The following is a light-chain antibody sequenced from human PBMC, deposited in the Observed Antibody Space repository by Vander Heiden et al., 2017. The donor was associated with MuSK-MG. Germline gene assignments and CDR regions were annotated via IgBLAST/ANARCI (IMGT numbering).Light chain of an antibody. CDR1: QSIGSY. CDR3: QQNDSNPGST. V-gene: IGKV1-39*01. Sequence: DIQMTQSPSSRSASVGDRVTITCRASQSIGSYLNWYQQKPGKAPKLLIYAASSFQSGVPSMFNGSGHRLDFPLTMSSRQLEDFTTYPCQQNDSNPGSTFGQGTKLEIK. CDR2: AAS. J-gene: IGKJ2*01.